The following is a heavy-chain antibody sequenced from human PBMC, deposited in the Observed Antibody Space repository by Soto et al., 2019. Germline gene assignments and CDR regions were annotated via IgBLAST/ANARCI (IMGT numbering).Heavy chain of an antibody. CDR3: ARDGDSSSWYKDYYYYYGMDV. D-gene: IGHD6-13*01. Sequence: EVQLVESGGGLVQPGGSLRLSCAASGFTFSSYWMHWVHQAPGKGLVWVSRINSDGSSTSYADSVKGRFTISRDNAKNTLYLQMNSLRAEDTAVYYCARDGDSSSWYKDYYYYYGMDVWGQGTTVTVSS. CDR2: INSDGSST. V-gene: IGHV3-74*01. CDR1: GFTFSSYW. J-gene: IGHJ6*02.